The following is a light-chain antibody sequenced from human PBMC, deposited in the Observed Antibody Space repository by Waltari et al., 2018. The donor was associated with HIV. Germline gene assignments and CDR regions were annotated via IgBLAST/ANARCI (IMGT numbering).Light chain of an antibody. J-gene: IGKJ2*01. CDR1: QDISNY. Sequence: DIQMTQSPSSLSASVGDRVTITCQARQDISNYLNWYQQKPGKAPKLLLYDASNLETGVPSRFSGSGSGTDFTFTISSLQPEDIATYYCQQYDNLHLYTFGQGTKLEIK. V-gene: IGKV1-33*01. CDR2: DAS. CDR3: QQYDNLHLYT.